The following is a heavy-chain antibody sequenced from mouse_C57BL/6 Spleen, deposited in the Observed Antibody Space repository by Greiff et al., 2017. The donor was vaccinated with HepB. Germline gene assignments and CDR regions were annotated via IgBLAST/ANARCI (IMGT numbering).Heavy chain of an antibody. V-gene: IGHV1-20*01. CDR3: ARSHYDDGGFAY. D-gene: IGHD2-4*01. CDR2: INPYNGDT. CDR1: GYSFTGYF. J-gene: IGHJ3*01. Sequence: VQLQQSGPELVKPGDSVKISCKASGYSFTGYFMNWVMQSHGKSLEWIGRINPYNGDTFYNQKFKGKATLTVDKSSSPAHMELRSLTSEDSAVYYSARSHYDDGGFAYWGQGTLVTVSA.